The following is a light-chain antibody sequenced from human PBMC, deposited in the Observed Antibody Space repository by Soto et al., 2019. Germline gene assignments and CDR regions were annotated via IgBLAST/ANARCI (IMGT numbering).Light chain of an antibody. Sequence: EIVMTQSPATLSVSPGERATLSCRASQSVKNNLAWYQQKPGQAPRLLIYGAFTRATGIPDRFSGSGSGTEFTLTISSLQSEDFAVYYCQQYNNWPPWTFGQGTKVEI. CDR1: QSVKNN. J-gene: IGKJ1*01. CDR3: QQYNNWPPWT. CDR2: GAF. V-gene: IGKV3-15*01.